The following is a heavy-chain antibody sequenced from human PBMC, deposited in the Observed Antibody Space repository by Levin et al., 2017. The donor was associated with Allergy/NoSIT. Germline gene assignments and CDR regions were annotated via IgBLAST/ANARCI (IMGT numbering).Heavy chain of an antibody. CDR3: ARGRIAVAGTQTGWFDP. Sequence: NTSETLSLTCAVYGGSFSGYYWSWIRQPPGKGLEWIGEINHSGSTNYNPSLKSRVTISVDTSKNQFSLKLSSVTAADTAVYYCARGRIAVAGTQTGWFDPWGQGTLVTVSS. V-gene: IGHV4-34*01. D-gene: IGHD6-19*01. J-gene: IGHJ5*02. CDR1: GGSFSGYY. CDR2: INHSGST.